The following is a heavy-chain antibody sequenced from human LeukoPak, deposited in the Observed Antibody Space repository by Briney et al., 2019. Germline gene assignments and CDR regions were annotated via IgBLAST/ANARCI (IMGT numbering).Heavy chain of an antibody. V-gene: IGHV3-23*01. CDR2: ISGGGGST. J-gene: IGHJ4*02. Sequence: GGSLRLSCAASGFTFSNYAMSWVRQAPGKGLEWDSSISGGGGSTYYADSVKGRFTISRDSSKNTLYLQINSLRAEDTAIYYCAKAAGENVVVPAASFWGQGTLVTVSS. CDR3: AKAAGENVVVPAASF. CDR1: GFTFSNYA. D-gene: IGHD2-2*01.